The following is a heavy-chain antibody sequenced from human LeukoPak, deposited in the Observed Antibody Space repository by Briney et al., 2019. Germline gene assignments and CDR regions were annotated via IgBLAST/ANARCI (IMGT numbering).Heavy chain of an antibody. CDR3: ARGYCSRTNCYFFGY. CDR2: IDPNSGGT. J-gene: IGHJ4*02. CDR1: GYPFSVYY. Sequence: GASVKVSCKASGYPFSVYYMHWVRQAPGQGPEWMGWIDPNSGGTNYAQNFQGRVTMTTDTSISTAYMELSRLTSDDTAVYYCARGYCSRTNCYFFGYWGQGTLVTVSS. D-gene: IGHD2-2*01. V-gene: IGHV1-2*02.